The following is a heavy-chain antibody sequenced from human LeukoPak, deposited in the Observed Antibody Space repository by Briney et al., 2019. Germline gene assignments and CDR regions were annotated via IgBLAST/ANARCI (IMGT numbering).Heavy chain of an antibody. CDR1: GGTFSSYA. CDR2: IIPIFGTA. Sequence: GASVKVSCKASGGTFSSYAIIWVRQAPGQGLEWMGGIIPIFGTANYAQKFQGRVTITADESTSTAYMALSSLRSEDTAVYYCAREGAVAGTGGYWGQGTLVTVSS. D-gene: IGHD6-19*01. V-gene: IGHV1-69*13. J-gene: IGHJ4*02. CDR3: AREGAVAGTGGY.